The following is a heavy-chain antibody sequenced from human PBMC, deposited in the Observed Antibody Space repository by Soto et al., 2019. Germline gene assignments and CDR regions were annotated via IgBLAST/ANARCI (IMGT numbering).Heavy chain of an antibody. V-gene: IGHV3-11*01. CDR1: GFTFSDYY. CDR2: ISSSGSTI. J-gene: IGHJ5*02. CDR3: ARGPYCSGGSCYYGVEGFDP. Sequence: PGGSLRLSCAASGFTFSDYYMSWIRQAPGKGLEWVSYISSSGSTIYYADSVKGRFTISRDNAKNSLYLQMNSLRAEDTAVYYCARGPYCSGGSCYYGVEGFDPWGQGTLVTVSS. D-gene: IGHD2-15*01.